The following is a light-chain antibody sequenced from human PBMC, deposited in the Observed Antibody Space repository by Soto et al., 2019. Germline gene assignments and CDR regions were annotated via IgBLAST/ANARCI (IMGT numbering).Light chain of an antibody. J-gene: IGKJ1*01. CDR1: PSVTNF. Sequence: IVLTQSPATLSLSLGERATLSCRASPSVTNFLAWYQQKPGKAPRLLIHGASYRATGIPYRFRGSGSGTDFILTISRLEPEDFAVYYCQQYGNSPTFGQGTKVDIK. V-gene: IGKV3-20*01. CDR3: QQYGNSPT. CDR2: GAS.